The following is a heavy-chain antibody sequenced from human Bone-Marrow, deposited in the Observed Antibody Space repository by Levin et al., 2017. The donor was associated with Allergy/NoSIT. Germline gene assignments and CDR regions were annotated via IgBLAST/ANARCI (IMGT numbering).Heavy chain of an antibody. J-gene: IGHJ4*02. D-gene: IGHD4-17*01. Sequence: SETLSLTCTVSGGSISSYYWSWIRQPPGKGLEWIGYIYYSGSTNYNPSLKSRVTISVDTSKNQFSLKLSSVTAADTAVYYCARVVLNYGDYYFDYWGQGTLVTVSS. CDR2: IYYSGST. CDR3: ARVVLNYGDYYFDY. CDR1: GGSISSYY. V-gene: IGHV4-59*01.